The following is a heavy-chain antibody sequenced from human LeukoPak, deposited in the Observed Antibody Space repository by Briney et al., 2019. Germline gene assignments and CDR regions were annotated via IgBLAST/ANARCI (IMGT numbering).Heavy chain of an antibody. CDR3: ARKSIHSGRVTWFDP. Sequence: SETLSLTCSASGYSISSDSYWGWIRQPPGKGLEWIGSIHHSGSTFYNPSLKSRVTISVDTSKNQFSLKLSSVTAADTAVYYCARKSIHSGRVTWFDPWGQGTLVTVSS. V-gene: IGHV4-38-2*02. D-gene: IGHD1-26*01. J-gene: IGHJ5*02. CDR1: GYSISSDSY. CDR2: IHHSGST.